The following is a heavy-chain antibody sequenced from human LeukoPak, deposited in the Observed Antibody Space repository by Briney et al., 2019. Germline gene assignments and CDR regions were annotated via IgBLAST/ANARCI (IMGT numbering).Heavy chain of an antibody. CDR3: ARFSSSSA. CDR2: ISSNGGST. J-gene: IGHJ5*02. CDR1: GFTFSSYA. V-gene: IGHV3-64*01. D-gene: IGHD6-6*01. Sequence: PGGSLRLSCAASGFTFSSYAMHWVRQAPGKGLEYVSAISSNGGSTYYANSVKGRFTISRDNSKNTLYLQMGSLRAEDMAVYYCARFSSSSAWGQGTLVTVSS.